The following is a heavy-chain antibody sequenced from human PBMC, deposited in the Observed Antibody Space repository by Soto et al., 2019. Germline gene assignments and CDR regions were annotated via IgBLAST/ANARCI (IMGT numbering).Heavy chain of an antibody. J-gene: IGHJ4*02. CDR1: GYTFAAYY. V-gene: IGHV1-2*02. Sequence: ASVKVSCKTSGYTFAAYYIHWVRQAPGQGLEWMGFIFPNSGGSTTSAQQFEGRVTMTRDSSISTAYLELSGLTPDDTAVYYCTTAESPAVSYFFDYWGQGTLVTVSS. CDR3: TTAESPAVSYFFDY. D-gene: IGHD3-16*02. CDR2: IFPNSGGST.